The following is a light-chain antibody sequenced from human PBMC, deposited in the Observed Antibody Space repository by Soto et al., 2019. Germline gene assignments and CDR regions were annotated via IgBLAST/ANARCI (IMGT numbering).Light chain of an antibody. CDR3: QSYDTSLGGYYV. CDR2: GTT. CDR1: SSSIGAGFD. Sequence: QSVLTQPPSVSGAPGQRVTISCTVSSSSIGAGFDVHWFQHFPGTAPKLLIYGTTNRPSGVPDRFSGSKSGASASLAITGLQAEDEADYYCQSYDTSLGGYYVFGTGTKVTLL. V-gene: IGLV1-40*01. J-gene: IGLJ1*01.